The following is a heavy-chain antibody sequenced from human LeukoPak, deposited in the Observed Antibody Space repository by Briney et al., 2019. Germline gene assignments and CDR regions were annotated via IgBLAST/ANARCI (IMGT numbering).Heavy chain of an antibody. CDR1: GFTFSGYS. Sequence: PGGSLRLSCAASGFTFSGYSMNWVRQAPGKGLEWVANIKEDGSEKYYVDSVKGRITISRDNAKNSLYLQMNSLRAEDTAVYYCARAGYSSGWYRGKYYYYGMDVWGQGTTVTVSS. J-gene: IGHJ6*02. V-gene: IGHV3-7*03. CDR3: ARAGYSSGWYRGKYYYYGMDV. D-gene: IGHD6-19*01. CDR2: IKEDGSEK.